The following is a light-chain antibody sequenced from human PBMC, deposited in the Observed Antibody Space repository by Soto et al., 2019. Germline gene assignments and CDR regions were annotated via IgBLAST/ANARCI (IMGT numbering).Light chain of an antibody. CDR1: SSDLGIYNY. J-gene: IGLJ2*01. CDR3: SSYTSSAVV. Sequence: QSALTQPASVSGSPGQSITISCTATSSDLGIYNYVSWYQQHPGKAPKLMIYAFSNQPSGVSNRFSGSKSGNTASLTISGLQAEDEADYYCSSYTSSAVVFGGGTKVTDL. V-gene: IGLV2-14*03. CDR2: AFS.